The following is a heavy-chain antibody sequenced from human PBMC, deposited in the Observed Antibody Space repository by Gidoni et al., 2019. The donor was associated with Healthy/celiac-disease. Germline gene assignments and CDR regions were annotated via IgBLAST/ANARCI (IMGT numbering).Heavy chain of an antibody. CDR3: AKGFSERIAAAGLFDY. CDR1: GFTFDDYA. Sequence: EVQLVESGGGLVQPGRSLRLSCAASGFTFDDYAMHWVRQAPGKGLEWVSGISWNSGSIGYADSVKGRFTISRDNAKNSLYLQMNSLRAEDTALYYCAKGFSERIAAAGLFDYWGQGTLVTVSS. CDR2: ISWNSGSI. V-gene: IGHV3-9*01. D-gene: IGHD6-13*01. J-gene: IGHJ4*02.